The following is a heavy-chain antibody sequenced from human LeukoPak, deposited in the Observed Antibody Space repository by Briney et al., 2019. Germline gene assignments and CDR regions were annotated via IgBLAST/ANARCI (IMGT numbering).Heavy chain of an antibody. CDR1: GFTVSSNY. CDR2: IYSGGST. Sequence: GGSLRLSCAASGFTVSSNYMSWVRQAPGKGLEWVSVIYSGGSTYYADSVKGRFTISRDNAKNSLYLQMNSLRAEDTALYYCAKDILRYFDWVAFDYWGQGTLVTVSS. V-gene: IGHV3-53*05. D-gene: IGHD3-9*01. J-gene: IGHJ4*02. CDR3: AKDILRYFDWVAFDY.